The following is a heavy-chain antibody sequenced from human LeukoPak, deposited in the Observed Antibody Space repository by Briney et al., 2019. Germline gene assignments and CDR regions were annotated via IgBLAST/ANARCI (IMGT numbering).Heavy chain of an antibody. J-gene: IGHJ6*02. V-gene: IGHV1-69*04. Sequence: SVKVSCKASGGTFSSYAIIWVRQAPGQGLEWMGRIIPILGIANYAQKFQGRVTITADKSTSTAYMELSSLRSEDTAVYYCARSSGPDDYGDYDRYYYGMGVWGQGTTVTVSS. CDR3: ARSSGPDDYGDYDRYYYGMGV. CDR1: GGTFSSYA. CDR2: IIPILGIA. D-gene: IGHD4-17*01.